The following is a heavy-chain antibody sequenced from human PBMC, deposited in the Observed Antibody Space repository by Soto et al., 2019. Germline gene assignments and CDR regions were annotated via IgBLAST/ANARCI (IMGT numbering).Heavy chain of an antibody. CDR2: IYTSGST. CDR3: ARGELGELSSVLNFDY. CDR1: GGSISSYY. V-gene: IGHV4-4*07. Sequence: SETLSLTCTVSGGSISSYYWSWIRQPAGKGLEWIGRIYTSGSTNYNPSLKSRVTMSVDTSKNQFSLKLSSVTAADTAVYYCARGELGELSSVLNFDYWGQETLVT. J-gene: IGHJ4*02. D-gene: IGHD3-16*02.